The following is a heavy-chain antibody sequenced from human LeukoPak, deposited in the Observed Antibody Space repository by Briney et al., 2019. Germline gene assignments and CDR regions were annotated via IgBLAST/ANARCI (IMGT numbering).Heavy chain of an antibody. Sequence: ASVKVSCKASGYTFTSYGINWVRQATGQGLEWMGWVNPNSGNTGYAQKFQGRVTMTRNTSISTAYMELSSLRSEDTAVYYCARARSITMVRGAYRRRINWFDPWGQGTLVTVSS. CDR1: GYTFTSYG. CDR3: ARARSITMVRGAYRRRINWFDP. CDR2: VNPNSGNT. J-gene: IGHJ5*02. D-gene: IGHD3-10*01. V-gene: IGHV1-8*02.